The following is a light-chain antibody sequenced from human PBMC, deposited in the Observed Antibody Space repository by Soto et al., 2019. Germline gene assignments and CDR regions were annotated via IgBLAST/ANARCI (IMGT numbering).Light chain of an antibody. CDR3: QPGARSRLW. CDR1: QSVSIY. J-gene: IGKJ4*02. V-gene: IGKV3-20*01. CDR2: GAS. Sequence: VFKRSPATLSLSPGERATLSCRASQSVSIYLAWYQQKPGQAPRLLIYGASSRATGIPDRFSGSGSGTGWPLTIGRVEGVDFALFYCQPGARSRLWFGEGTRVE.